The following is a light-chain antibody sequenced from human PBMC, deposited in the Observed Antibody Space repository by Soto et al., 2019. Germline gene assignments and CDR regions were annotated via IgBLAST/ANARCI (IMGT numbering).Light chain of an antibody. V-gene: IGLV2-11*01. CDR1: SSDVGGYNY. Sequence: QSVLTQPRSVSGSPGQSVTISCTGTSSDVGGYNYVSWYQQHPGKAPKLMIYDVSERPSGVPDRFSGSKSGNTASLTISGLQAEDEADYYCCSYAGSFYVFGTGTKVTDL. CDR3: CSYAGSFYV. CDR2: DVS. J-gene: IGLJ1*01.